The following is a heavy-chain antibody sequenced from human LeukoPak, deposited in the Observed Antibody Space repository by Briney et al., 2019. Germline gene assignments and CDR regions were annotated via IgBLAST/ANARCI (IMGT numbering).Heavy chain of an antibody. J-gene: IGHJ4*02. CDR3: ARTRSSGGYGGFYFDY. V-gene: IGHV3-48*01. Sequence: GGSLRLSCAASEFTFSSYSMNWVRQAPGKGLEWVSYITNSGNSKSYADSVKGRFTISRDNTKNSLYLQMNGLRAEDTAVYYCARTRSSGGYGGFYFDYWGQGTLVTVSS. CDR1: EFTFSSYS. CDR2: ITNSGNSK. D-gene: IGHD1-26*01.